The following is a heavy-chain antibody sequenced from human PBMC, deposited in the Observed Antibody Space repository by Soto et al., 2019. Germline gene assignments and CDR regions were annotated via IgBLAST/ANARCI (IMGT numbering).Heavy chain of an antibody. V-gene: IGHV4-30-4*08. CDR3: ARAQLVGYYFDS. CDR1: GGSITSDNYS. D-gene: IGHD2-2*01. J-gene: IGHJ4*02. CDR2: IYYSGST. Sequence: QVQLQESGPGLVKPSQTLSLTCTVSGGSITSDNYSWTWIRQPPGKGLEWIGYIYYSGSTYYNPSLKSRVTISVDKAKNQLSLRLSSVTAADTAVYYCARAQLVGYYFDSWGQGTLVTVSS.